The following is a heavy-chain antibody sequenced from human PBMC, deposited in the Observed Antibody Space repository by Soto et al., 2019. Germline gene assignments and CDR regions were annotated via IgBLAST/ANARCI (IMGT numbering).Heavy chain of an antibody. D-gene: IGHD1-20*01. CDR2: IGYDGSNR. Sequence: PGGSLTHSCTASGSSFSTYGMHWVRQAPGKGLAWVIFIGYDGSNRFYLGAERVRVSIAGDNARNTLYLQMDSLSPEDTATYYCAKVGRNWNPDYWGQGTLVTVSS. CDR3: AKVGRNWNPDY. J-gene: IGHJ4*02. V-gene: IGHV3-30*02. CDR1: GSSFSTYG.